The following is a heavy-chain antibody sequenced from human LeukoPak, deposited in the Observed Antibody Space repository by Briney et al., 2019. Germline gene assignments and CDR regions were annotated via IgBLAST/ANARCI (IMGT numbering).Heavy chain of an antibody. CDR3: ASLPSYEYGDADC. V-gene: IGHV3-21*01. D-gene: IGHD4-17*01. Sequence: GGSLRLSCAASGFTFSSYSMNWVRQAPGKGLEWVSSISSSSTYIYYADSLKGRFTISRDNAKNSLYPQMNSLRAEDTAVYYCASLPSYEYGDADCWGQGTLVTVSS. CDR1: GFTFSSYS. CDR2: ISSSSTYI. J-gene: IGHJ4*02.